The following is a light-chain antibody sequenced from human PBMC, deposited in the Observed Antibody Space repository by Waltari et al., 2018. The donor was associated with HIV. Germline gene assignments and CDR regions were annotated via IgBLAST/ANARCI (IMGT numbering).Light chain of an antibody. CDR3: HQYSDWPFS. CDR1: QRIGSY. Sequence: EIVLTQSPATLSVSPGERVTLSCRASQRIGSYLAWFQQKPGQVPSLLIYERYVRATGIPARFSGSGSGTEFTLTIGSLQYEDCAVYFCHQYSDWPFSFGQGTKLDIK. V-gene: IGKV3-15*01. CDR2: ERY. J-gene: IGKJ2*03.